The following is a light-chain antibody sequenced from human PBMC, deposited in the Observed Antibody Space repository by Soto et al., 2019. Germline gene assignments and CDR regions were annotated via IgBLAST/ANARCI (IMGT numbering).Light chain of an antibody. V-gene: IGKV3-20*01. Sequence: VLTQSPGTLSLSPGERATLSCRASQTVTSDYLAWYQQKPGQPPRLLFYGASRRATGIPDRFSASGSGTDFTLTISRLDPEDFVVYYCHQYGSSPWTFGQGTKVEIK. J-gene: IGKJ1*01. CDR1: QTVTSDY. CDR2: GAS. CDR3: HQYGSSPWT.